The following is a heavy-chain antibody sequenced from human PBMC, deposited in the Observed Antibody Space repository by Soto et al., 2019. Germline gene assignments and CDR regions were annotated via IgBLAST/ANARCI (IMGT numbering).Heavy chain of an antibody. J-gene: IGHJ3*02. V-gene: IGHV3-23*01. Sequence: GRVLELFSAISGGGVSTYYADSVKGRFNIYRDNAKNTLYLQMNSLRAGDTAVYYCAKDIPVAAEVWGAFDIWGQGTMVTVSS. CDR2: ISGGGVST. CDR3: AKDIPVAAEVWGAFDI. D-gene: IGHD6-19*01.